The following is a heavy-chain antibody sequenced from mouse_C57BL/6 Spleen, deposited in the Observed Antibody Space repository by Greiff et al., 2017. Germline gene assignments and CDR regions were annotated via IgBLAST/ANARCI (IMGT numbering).Heavy chain of an antibody. CDR1: GYTFTSYG. J-gene: IGHJ4*01. D-gene: IGHD2-4*01. V-gene: IGHV1-81*01. Sequence: VKLQESGAELARPGASVKLSCKASGYTFTSYGISWVKQRTGQGLEWIGEIYPRSGNTYYNEKFKGKATLTADKSSSTAYMELRSLTSEDSAVYFCARDYDYDVLDYWGQGTSVTVSS. CDR2: IYPRSGNT. CDR3: ARDYDYDVLDY.